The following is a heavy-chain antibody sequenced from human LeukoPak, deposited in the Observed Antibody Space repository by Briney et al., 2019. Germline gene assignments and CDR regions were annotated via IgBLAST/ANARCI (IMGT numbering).Heavy chain of an antibody. Sequence: ASVKVSCKASGYTFTYYGISWVRQAPGQGLEWMRWISGYNGKTNYAQKLQGRVTMTTDTSTSTAYMELRSLRSDDTAVYYCARDTGIAVAGTGDFDYWGQGTLVTVSS. CDR3: ARDTGIAVAGTGDFDY. CDR1: GYTFTYYG. J-gene: IGHJ4*02. CDR2: ISGYNGKT. D-gene: IGHD6-13*01. V-gene: IGHV1-18*01.